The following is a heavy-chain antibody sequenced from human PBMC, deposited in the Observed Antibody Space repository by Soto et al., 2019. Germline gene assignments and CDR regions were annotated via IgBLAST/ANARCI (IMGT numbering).Heavy chain of an antibody. J-gene: IGHJ4*02. V-gene: IGHV4-59*01. CDR2: IYYSGST. D-gene: IGHD6-19*01. Sequence: SETLSLTCTVSGGSISSYYWSWIRQPPGKGLEWIGYIYYSGSTNYNPSLKSRVTISVDTSKNQFSLKLSSVTAADTAVYYCARDSAVAGLNYFDYWGQGTLVTSPQ. CDR3: ARDSAVAGLNYFDY. CDR1: GGSISSYY.